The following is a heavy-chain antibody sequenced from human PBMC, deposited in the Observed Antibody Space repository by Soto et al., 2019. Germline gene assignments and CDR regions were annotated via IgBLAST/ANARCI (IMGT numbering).Heavy chain of an antibody. J-gene: IGHJ5*02. CDR3: ARWISVGYSDWFDP. CDR1: GYNFMRYG. V-gene: IGHV1-18*04. D-gene: IGHD1-1*01. Sequence: QVQLVQSGAEVKKPGASVKVSCEASGYNFMRYGFTWVRQAPGQGLEWMGWINVDNGEPKYPQKIQGRVSMTTDTSMSTVYMELRRLTSDDTAVYYCARWISVGYSDWFDPWGHGTLVTVSS. CDR2: INVDNGEP.